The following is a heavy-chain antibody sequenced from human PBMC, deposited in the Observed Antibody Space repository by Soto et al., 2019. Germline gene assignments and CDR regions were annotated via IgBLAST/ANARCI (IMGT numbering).Heavy chain of an antibody. J-gene: IGHJ5*02. Sequence: SVKVSCKASGGTFSSYAISWVRQAPGQGLEWMGGIIPIFGTANYAQKFQGRVTITADESTSTAYMELSSLRSEDTAVYYCAREIVVVITSYHNWFDPWGQGTLVTVS. CDR3: AREIVVVITSYHNWFDP. V-gene: IGHV1-69*13. CDR1: GGTFSSYA. D-gene: IGHD3-22*01. CDR2: IIPIFGTA.